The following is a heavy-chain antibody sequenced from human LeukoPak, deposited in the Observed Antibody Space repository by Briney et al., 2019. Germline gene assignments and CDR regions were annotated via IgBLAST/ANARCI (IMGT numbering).Heavy chain of an antibody. CDR3: ARDDSSGYFFMGDDAFDI. D-gene: IGHD3-22*01. CDR2: ISYDGSNK. Sequence: GGSLRLSCAASGFTFSSYAMHWVRQAPGKGLEWVAVISYDGSNKYYADSVKGRFTISRDNSKNTLYLQMNSLRAEDTAVYYCARDDSSGYFFMGDDAFDIWGQGTMVTVSS. J-gene: IGHJ3*02. CDR1: GFTFSSYA. V-gene: IGHV3-30*04.